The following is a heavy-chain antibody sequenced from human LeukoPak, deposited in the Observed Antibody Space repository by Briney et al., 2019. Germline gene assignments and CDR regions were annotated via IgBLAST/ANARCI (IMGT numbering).Heavy chain of an antibody. CDR3: ASRPYYGSGSLMDV. V-gene: IGHV4-34*01. D-gene: IGHD3-10*01. Sequence: PSETLSLTCAVYGGPFSGYYWSWIRKPPGKGLGWIGEINHSGSTNYNPSLKSRVTISVDTSKNQFSLKLSSVTAADTAVYYCASRPYYGSGSLMDVWGKGTTVTVSS. CDR1: GGPFSGYY. J-gene: IGHJ6*03. CDR2: INHSGST.